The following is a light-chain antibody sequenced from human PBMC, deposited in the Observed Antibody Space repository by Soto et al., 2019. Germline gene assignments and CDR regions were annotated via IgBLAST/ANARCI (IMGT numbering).Light chain of an antibody. CDR1: SGDVGGYDY. V-gene: IGLV2-14*01. Sequence: QSALTQPASVSGSPGQSIAISCTGTSGDVGGYDYVSWYQQHPDKAPKLMIYEVTKRPSWVSNRFSGSKSGNTASLTISGLQAEDEADYYCSSHTSGSTLVFGSGTKLTVL. CDR2: EVT. J-gene: IGLJ1*01. CDR3: SSHTSGSTLV.